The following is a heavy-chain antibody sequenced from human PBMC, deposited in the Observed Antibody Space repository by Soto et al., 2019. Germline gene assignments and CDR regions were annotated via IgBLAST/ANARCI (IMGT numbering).Heavy chain of an antibody. CDR2: INPNSGGT. Sequence: QVQLVQSGAEVKKPGASVKVSCKASGYTFTGYYMHWVRQAPGQGLEWMGWINPNSGGTNYAQKFQGWVTMTRDTSISTAYMELSRLRSDDTAVYYCARGWVRDDIPPKNYWFDPWGQGTLVTVSS. J-gene: IGHJ5*02. V-gene: IGHV1-2*04. CDR1: GYTFTGYY. D-gene: IGHD3-9*01. CDR3: ARGWVRDDIPPKNYWFDP.